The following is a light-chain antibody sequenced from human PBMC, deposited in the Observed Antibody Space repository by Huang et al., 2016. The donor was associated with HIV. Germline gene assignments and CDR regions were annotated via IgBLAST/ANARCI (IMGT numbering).Light chain of an antibody. CDR1: QSINTY. Sequence: DIQMTQSPSSLSASVGDRVTITCRASQSINTYLNWFQQKPGKAPKGLISAASTLQSGVPSMFSGGGSGTHFTLTITSLQPEDFATYYCQQTYTGVTFGQGTKVEIK. CDR2: AAS. V-gene: IGKV1-39*01. CDR3: QQTYTGVT. J-gene: IGKJ1*01.